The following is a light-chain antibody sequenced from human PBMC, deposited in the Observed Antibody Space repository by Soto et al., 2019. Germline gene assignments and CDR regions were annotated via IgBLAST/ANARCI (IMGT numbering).Light chain of an antibody. CDR2: EVT. Sequence: QSVPTQPASVSGSPGQSITISCTGTSSDVGSYNYVSWHQQHPGQAPKLIIYEVTNRASDIPDRFSASKSGNTASLTISGLQAGDEADYYCSSYRSSSTYVFGTGTKLTVL. V-gene: IGLV2-14*01. CDR3: SSYRSSSTYV. J-gene: IGLJ1*01. CDR1: SSDVGSYNY.